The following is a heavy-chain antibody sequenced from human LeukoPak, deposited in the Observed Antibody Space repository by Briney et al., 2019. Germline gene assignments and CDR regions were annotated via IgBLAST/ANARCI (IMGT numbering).Heavy chain of an antibody. V-gene: IGHV5-51*01. Sequence: GESLKISCKGSGYSFTNYWIGWVRQMPGKGLEWMGIIYPGDSDTRYSPSFQGRVTISADKSIDTAYLQWRSLKASDTAMYFCAGHSFDTVDAFDIWGQGTIVTVSA. J-gene: IGHJ3*02. CDR1: GYSFTNYW. CDR3: AGHSFDTVDAFDI. CDR2: IYPGDSDT. D-gene: IGHD3-9*01.